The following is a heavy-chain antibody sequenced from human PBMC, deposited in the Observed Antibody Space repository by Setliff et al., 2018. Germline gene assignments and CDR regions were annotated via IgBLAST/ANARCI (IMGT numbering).Heavy chain of an antibody. CDR1: GYTFTTYA. Sequence: GSVKVSCKASGYTFTTYAISWMRQAPGQGLEWMGWINTNTGNPSYAQGFTGRFVFSLDTSVSTAYLQISSLKAEDTALYYCARASRFGTIKYRGDYYMDVWGKGTTVTVSS. CDR2: INTNTGNP. J-gene: IGHJ6*03. V-gene: IGHV7-4-1*02. CDR3: ARASRFGTIKYRGDYYMDV. D-gene: IGHD3-10*01.